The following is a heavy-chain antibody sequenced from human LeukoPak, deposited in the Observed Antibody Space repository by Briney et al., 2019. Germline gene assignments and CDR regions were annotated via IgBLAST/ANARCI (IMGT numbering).Heavy chain of an antibody. Sequence: PGGSLRLSCAASGFTFSSYAMSWVRQAPGKGLEWVSIISGGGGSTFYADSVKGRFTISRDNSKNTLYLQMNSLRAEDTAVYYCARGAARAFDYWGQGTLVTVSS. CDR1: GFTFSSYA. D-gene: IGHD6-6*01. V-gene: IGHV3-23*01. J-gene: IGHJ4*02. CDR3: ARGAARAFDY. CDR2: ISGGGGST.